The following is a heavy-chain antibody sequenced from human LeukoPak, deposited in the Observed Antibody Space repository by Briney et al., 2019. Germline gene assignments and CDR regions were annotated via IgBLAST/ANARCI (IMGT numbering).Heavy chain of an antibody. CDR3: ARDRTAAPRGIIDY. J-gene: IGHJ4*02. CDR1: GGSISSGGYY. CDR2: IYHSGST. D-gene: IGHD6-13*01. V-gene: IGHV4-30-2*01. Sequence: PSQTLSLTCTVSGGSISSGGYYWSWIRQPPGKGLEWIGYIYHSGSTYYNPSLKSRVTISVDRSKNQFSLKLSSVTAADTAVYYCARDRTAAPRGIIDYWGQGTLVTVSS.